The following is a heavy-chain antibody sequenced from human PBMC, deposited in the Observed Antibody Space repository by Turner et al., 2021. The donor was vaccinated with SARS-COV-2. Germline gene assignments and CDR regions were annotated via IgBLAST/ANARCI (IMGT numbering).Heavy chain of an antibody. CDR1: GFTVSSNY. D-gene: IGHD3-3*01. J-gene: IGHJ6*02. CDR3: ARDLMEVGGMDV. Sequence: EVQLVESGGGLIQPGGSLRLSCAASGFTVSSNYMSWVRQAPGKGLEWFSVIYSGVSTYYADSVKGRFTISRDNSKNTLYLQMNSLRAEDTAVYYCARDLMEVGGMDVWGQGTTVTVSS. CDR2: IYSGVST. V-gene: IGHV3-53*01.